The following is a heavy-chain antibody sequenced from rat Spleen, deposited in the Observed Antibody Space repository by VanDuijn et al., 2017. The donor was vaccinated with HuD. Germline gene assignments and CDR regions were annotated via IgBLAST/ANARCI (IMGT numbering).Heavy chain of an antibody. J-gene: IGHJ2*01. CDR3: ARKAIRGFDC. Sequence: EVQLQESGPGLVRPSQSLSLTCSVTGYSITINYWGWIRRFPGNMLEWIGHITNSGSTSYRPSLRGRISITRDTSRNQFFLQLNSVTTEDTATYYCARKAIRGFDCWGQGVMVTVSS. CDR2: ITNSGST. V-gene: IGHV3-1*01. D-gene: IGHD4-3*01. CDR1: GYSITINY.